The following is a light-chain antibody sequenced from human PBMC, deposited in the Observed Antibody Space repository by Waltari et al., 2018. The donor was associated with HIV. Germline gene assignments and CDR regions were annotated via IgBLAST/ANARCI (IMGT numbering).Light chain of an antibody. CDR1: SSDIGGHTY. CDR2: AVT. V-gene: IGLV2-11*01. CDR3: CSYAGSYTLV. Sequence: QSALTQPRSLSGSPGQAVTLSCTGTSSDIGGHTYVPWYQQHPAKAPKLMIYAVTKRPSGVPDRFSGSKSVNTASLTISGLEAEDEADYYCCSYAGSYTLVFGGGTKLTVL. J-gene: IGLJ3*02.